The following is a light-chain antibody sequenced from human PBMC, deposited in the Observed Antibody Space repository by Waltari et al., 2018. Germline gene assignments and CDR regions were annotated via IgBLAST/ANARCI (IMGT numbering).Light chain of an antibody. Sequence: QSALTQPASVSGSPGQSIAISCTGTTSDVGGYNYVSWYQHTPGKAPKLLIYDVPNRPSGGSNRFSGSKSGNTASLTISGLQAEDEADYYCSSFRSDHTYVFGSGTEVTVL. V-gene: IGLV2-14*03. J-gene: IGLJ1*01. CDR2: DVP. CDR3: SSFRSDHTYV. CDR1: TSDVGGYNY.